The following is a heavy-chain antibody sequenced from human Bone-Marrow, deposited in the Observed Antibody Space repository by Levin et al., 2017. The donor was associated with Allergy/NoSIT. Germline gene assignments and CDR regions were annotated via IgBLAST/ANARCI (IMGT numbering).Heavy chain of an antibody. CDR2: ISAGGENT. J-gene: IGHJ4*02. CDR1: GFTFSSTA. V-gene: IGHV3-23*01. CDR3: AKERIGYCTGGVCPPVMGQFDF. D-gene: IGHD2-8*02. Sequence: LSLTCAASGFTFSSTAMTWVRQAPGKGLDWVSAISAGGENTYYADSVKGRFTISRDNSKNTLYLQMNNLRAEDTAIYYCAKERIGYCTGGVCPPVMGQFDFWGQGNLVTVSS.